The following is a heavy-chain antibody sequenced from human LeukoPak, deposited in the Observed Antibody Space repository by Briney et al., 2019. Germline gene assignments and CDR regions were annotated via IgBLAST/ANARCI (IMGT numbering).Heavy chain of an antibody. CDR2: IYYSGST. J-gene: IGHJ4*02. CDR3: ASLTSGYYFDY. Sequence: PSETLSLTCTVSGGSISSYYWSWIRQPPGKGLEWIGYIYYSGSTNYNPSLKSRVTISVDTSKNQFSLKLSSVTAADTAVYYCASLTSGYYFDYWGQGTLVTVSS. D-gene: IGHD3-10*01. CDR1: GGSISSYY. V-gene: IGHV4-59*08.